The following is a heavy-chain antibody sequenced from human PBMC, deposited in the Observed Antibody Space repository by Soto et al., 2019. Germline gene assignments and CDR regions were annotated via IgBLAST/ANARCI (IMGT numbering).Heavy chain of an antibody. CDR2: ISAYSGST. J-gene: IGHJ4*02. Sequence: GASVKVSCKASGYTFTSYGISWVRQAPGQGLEWMGWISAYSGSTSYAQKLQGRVTMTTDTSTSTAYMELSSLRSEDTAVYYCARGPGVLRFLEWLPGSVWGQGTLVTVSS. D-gene: IGHD3-3*01. V-gene: IGHV1-18*01. CDR3: ARGPGVLRFLEWLPGSV. CDR1: GYTFTSYG.